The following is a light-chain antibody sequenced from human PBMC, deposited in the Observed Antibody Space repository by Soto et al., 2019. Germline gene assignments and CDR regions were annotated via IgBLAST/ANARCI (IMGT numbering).Light chain of an antibody. V-gene: IGKV3-20*01. CDR3: QQYASSPLT. CDR2: YAS. CDR1: QSVAKNY. J-gene: IGKJ4*01. Sequence: EIVLTQSPGTLSLSPGERASLSCRASQSVAKNYLAWYQQKPGQALRLLISYASSRATGIPDRFSGSGSGTDVTLTVSRLEAEDFAVYFCQQYASSPLTFGGGTRVEIK.